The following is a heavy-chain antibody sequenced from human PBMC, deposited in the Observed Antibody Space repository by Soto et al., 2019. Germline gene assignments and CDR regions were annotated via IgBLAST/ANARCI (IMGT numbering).Heavy chain of an antibody. J-gene: IGHJ6*03. D-gene: IGHD2-2*01. CDR3: ARQGGEDIVVVPAAIYYYYMDV. CDR1: GGSLSSSSYY. V-gene: IGHV4-39*01. Sequence: SETLSLTCTVSGGSLSSSSYYWGWVRQPPGKGLGWIGSIYYSGSTYYNPSLKSRVTISVDTSKNQFSLKLSSVTAADTAVYYCARQGGEDIVVVPAAIYYYYMDVWGKGTTVTVSS. CDR2: IYYSGST.